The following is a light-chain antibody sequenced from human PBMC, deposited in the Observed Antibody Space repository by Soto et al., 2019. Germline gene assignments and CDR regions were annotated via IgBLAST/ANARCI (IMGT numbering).Light chain of an antibody. Sequence: QSVLTQPASVSGSPRQSISISCTGTNSDVGSYNLVSWFQQHPGKAPKLVIYEVTKRPSGVSDRFSGSKSGNTASLTISGLQAEEEADYYCFSYAGDSVYVFGSGTK. CDR1: NSDVGSYNL. J-gene: IGLJ1*01. CDR3: FSYAGDSVYV. CDR2: EVT. V-gene: IGLV2-23*02.